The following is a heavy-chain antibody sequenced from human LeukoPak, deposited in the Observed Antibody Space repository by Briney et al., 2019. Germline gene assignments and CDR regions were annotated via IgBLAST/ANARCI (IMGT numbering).Heavy chain of an antibody. V-gene: IGHV4-34*01. CDR1: GGSFSGYY. Sequence: PSETLSLTCAVYGGSFSGYYWSWIRQPPGKGLEWIGEINHSGSTNYNPSLKSRVTISVDTSENQFSLKLSSVTAADTAVYYCARGRRRQGVYGMDVWGQGTTVTVSS. CDR3: ARGRRRQGVYGMDV. J-gene: IGHJ6*02. CDR2: INHSGST.